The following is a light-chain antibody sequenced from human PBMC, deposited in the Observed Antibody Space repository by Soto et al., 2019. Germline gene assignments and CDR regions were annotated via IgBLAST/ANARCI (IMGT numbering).Light chain of an antibody. CDR2: YDS. CDR1: NVGSRS. CDR3: QVWEATGDQVV. Sequence: SYELTQPPSVSVAPGETARISCGGNNVGSRSVHWYQQKPGQAPFLVIYYDSDRPSGIPERFSGCNSGNTATLIISRVEAVAEAGYYCQVWEATGDQVVFGGGTKVTVL. J-gene: IGLJ2*01. V-gene: IGLV3-21*01.